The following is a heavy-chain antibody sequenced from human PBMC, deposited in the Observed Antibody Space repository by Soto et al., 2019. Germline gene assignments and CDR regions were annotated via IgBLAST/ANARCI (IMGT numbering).Heavy chain of an antibody. D-gene: IGHD6-19*01. CDR1: GFPFSSFS. CDR3: AKGSGPSGSYGYFDS. J-gene: IGHJ4*02. V-gene: IGHV3-23*01. CDR2: VGGSGFSR. Sequence: EMRLLESGGGLIQPGGSLRVSCVASGFPFSSFSMSWVRQAPGKGLEWVSSVGGSGFSRYYADSVKGRFTISRDNSKSTLYLEMNSLRGDDTAVYYCAKGSGPSGSYGYFDSWGQGALVTVSS.